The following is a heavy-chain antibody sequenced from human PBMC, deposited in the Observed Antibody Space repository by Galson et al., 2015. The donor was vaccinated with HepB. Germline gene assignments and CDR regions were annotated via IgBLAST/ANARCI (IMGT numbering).Heavy chain of an antibody. CDR3: ARTRVDYGDSFLGY. V-gene: IGHV1-46*03. J-gene: IGHJ4*02. D-gene: IGHD4-17*01. CDR2: INPSGGST. Sequence: SVKVSCKASGYTFTSYYMHWVRQAPGQGLEWMGIINPSGGSTNSAQKFQGRVTMTRDTSTSTVYMELSSLRSEDTAVYFCARTRVDYGDSFLGYWGQGTLVTVSS. CDR1: GYTFTSYY.